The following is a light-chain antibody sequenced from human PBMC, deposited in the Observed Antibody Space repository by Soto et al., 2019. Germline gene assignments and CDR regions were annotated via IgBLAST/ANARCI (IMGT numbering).Light chain of an antibody. CDR2: DAS. J-gene: IGKJ4*01. CDR3: QQRSHPLP. V-gene: IGKV3-11*01. Sequence: DILLSQSPAKKSVSPGERATLSCRASQSVSSYLAWSQQKPGPAPRLLIYDASNRATGIPARFSGSGSGTAFPLTINSLEPDDFAVYHCQQRSHPLPFGGRSMADVK. CDR1: QSVSSY.